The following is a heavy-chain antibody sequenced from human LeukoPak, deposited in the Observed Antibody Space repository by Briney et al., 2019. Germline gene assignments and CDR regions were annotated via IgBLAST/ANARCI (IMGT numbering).Heavy chain of an antibody. CDR1: GYIFTSYW. Sequence: GESLKISCKGSGYIFTSYWIGWVREMPGKGLEGMGIIYPADSDTRYSPSFQGQVTISADKSISTVYLQWSSLKASDPAMYYCARLYGSSFGYWGQGTLVTVSS. CDR2: IYPADSDT. D-gene: IGHD1-26*01. CDR3: ARLYGSSFGY. J-gene: IGHJ4*02. V-gene: IGHV5-51*01.